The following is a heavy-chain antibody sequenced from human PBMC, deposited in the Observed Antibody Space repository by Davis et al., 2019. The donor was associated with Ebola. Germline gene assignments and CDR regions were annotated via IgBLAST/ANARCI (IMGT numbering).Heavy chain of an antibody. J-gene: IGHJ4*02. D-gene: IGHD6-19*01. CDR1: GFTFSSYS. CDR3: ARDGLAVAKYYIDY. V-gene: IGHV3-21*01. Sequence: GESLKISCAASGFTFSSYSMNWVRQAPGKGLEWVSSISSSSSYIYYADSVKGRFTISRDNAKNSLYLQMNSLRAEDTAVYYCARDGLAVAKYYIDYWGQGTLVTVSS. CDR2: ISSSSSYI.